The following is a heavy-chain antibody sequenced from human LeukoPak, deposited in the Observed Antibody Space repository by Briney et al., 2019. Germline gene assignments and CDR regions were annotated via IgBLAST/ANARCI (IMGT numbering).Heavy chain of an antibody. CDR1: GYTFTDYG. D-gene: IGHD3-10*01. Sequence: VASVKVSCKASGYTFTDYGLTWVGQAPGQGLEWMGWISGYNGNTNYAQMIQGRVTMTTDTSTSTAYMEMTSLRSDDTAVYYCARGYHYGSGTYPIDNWGQGTLVTVSS. CDR2: ISGYNGNT. CDR3: ARGYHYGSGTYPIDN. V-gene: IGHV1-18*01. J-gene: IGHJ4*02.